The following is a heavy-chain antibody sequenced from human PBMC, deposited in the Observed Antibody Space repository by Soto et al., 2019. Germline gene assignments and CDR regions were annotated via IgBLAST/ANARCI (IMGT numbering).Heavy chain of an antibody. CDR3: ARVPDR. Sequence: QLQLQEYGSGLVKPSQTLSLTCAVSGGSISSGGYSWSWIRQPPGKGLEWIGYIYHSGSTYYTPSLKSRVTISVDRSKNQFSLKLSSVTAADTAVYYCARVPDRWGQGTLVTVSS. V-gene: IGHV4-30-2*01. J-gene: IGHJ5*02. CDR1: GGSISSGGYS. D-gene: IGHD2-2*01. CDR2: IYHSGST.